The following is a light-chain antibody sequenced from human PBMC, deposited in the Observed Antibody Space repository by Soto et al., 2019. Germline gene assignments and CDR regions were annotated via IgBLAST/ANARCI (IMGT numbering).Light chain of an antibody. CDR1: SSDIGAYDY. V-gene: IGLV2-11*01. CDR2: GVS. J-gene: IGLJ3*02. CDR3: CSYVDTDTWV. Sequence: QSALTQPASLSGSPGQSITISCTGTSSDIGAYDYVSWFQQHPGKAPKLMISGVSERPSGVPDRFSGSKSGNTASLTISGLQAEDEADYYCCSYVDTDTWVFGGGTKLTVL.